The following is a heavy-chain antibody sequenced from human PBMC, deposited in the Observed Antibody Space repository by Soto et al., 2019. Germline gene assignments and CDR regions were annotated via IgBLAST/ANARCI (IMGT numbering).Heavy chain of an antibody. J-gene: IGHJ4*02. CDR2: MKEDGSET. V-gene: IGHV3-7*01. CDR3: ARARPGAYFDY. CDR1: EFTFSNYW. Sequence: EVQLVESGGGLVQPGGSLRLSCEASEFTFSNYWMSWLRQAPGEGLEWVAIMKEDGSETYYVDSVKGRFTISRDNAKNSLHLQMNSLRVEDTAVYYCARARPGAYFDYWGQGTLVTVSS.